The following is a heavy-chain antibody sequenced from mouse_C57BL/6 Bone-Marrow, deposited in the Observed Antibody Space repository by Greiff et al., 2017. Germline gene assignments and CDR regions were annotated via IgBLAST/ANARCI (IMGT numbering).Heavy chain of an antibody. J-gene: IGHJ4*01. Sequence: QVQLQQPGAELVRPGTSVKLSCKASGYTFTSYWMHWVKQRPGQGLEWIGVIDPSDSYTNYNQKFKGKATLTVDTSSSTAYMQLSSLTSEDSAVYDCAGGGDGCYVGAMDYWGQGTSVTVSS. D-gene: IGHD2-3*01. V-gene: IGHV1-59*01. CDR1: GYTFTSYW. CDR2: IDPSDSYT. CDR3: AGGGDGCYVGAMDY.